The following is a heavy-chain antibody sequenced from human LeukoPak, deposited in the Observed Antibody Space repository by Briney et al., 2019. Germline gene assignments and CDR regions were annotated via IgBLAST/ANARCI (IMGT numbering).Heavy chain of an antibody. Sequence: SETLSLTCTVSCVSISSSYGRWIRQPPGGGMEWIGYIYYSGITNYNPSLKSRITISLDTSKNHVSLKLNSVTAADTAVYYCARASGAFDYWGQGALVTVSA. CDR2: IYYSGIT. CDR1: CVSISSSY. CDR3: ARASGAFDY. J-gene: IGHJ4*02. V-gene: IGHV4-59*01.